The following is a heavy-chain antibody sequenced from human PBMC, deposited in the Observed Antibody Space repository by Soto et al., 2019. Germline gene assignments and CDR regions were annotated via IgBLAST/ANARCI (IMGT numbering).Heavy chain of an antibody. J-gene: IGHJ1*01. CDR2: ISSNGGST. D-gene: IGHD3-22*01. CDR3: VKTYETYYDSSGYLGAEYFQH. CDR1: GFTFSSYA. Sequence: GSLRLSWSSSGFTFSSYAMHLVRQAPGEGLEYVSAISSNGGSTYYADSVKGRFTISRDNSRNTLYLQMSSLRAEDTAVYYCVKTYETYYDSSGYLGAEYFQHWGQGTLVTVSS. V-gene: IGHV3-64D*08.